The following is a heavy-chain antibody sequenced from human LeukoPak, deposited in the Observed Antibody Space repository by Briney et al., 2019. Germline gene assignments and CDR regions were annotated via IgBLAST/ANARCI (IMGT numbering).Heavy chain of an antibody. CDR3: AKDWPSEWQQLPDYDAFDI. J-gene: IGHJ3*02. D-gene: IGHD6-13*01. CDR1: GFTFSTYA. Sequence: GGSLRLSCAASGFTFSTYAMSWVRQAPGKGLEWVSAINSGGSTFYADSLKGRFTISRDNSKNTLYLQMNSLRADDTAVYYCAKDWPSEWQQLPDYDAFDIWGQGTMVTVSS. V-gene: IGHV3-23*01. CDR2: INSGGST.